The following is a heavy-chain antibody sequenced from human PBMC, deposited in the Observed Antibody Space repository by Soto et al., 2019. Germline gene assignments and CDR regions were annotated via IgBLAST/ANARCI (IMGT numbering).Heavy chain of an antibody. V-gene: IGHV4-59*01. CDR1: GVSFSSYY. CDR2: IHYSGST. Sequence: SETLSLTCTVSGVSFSSYYWSWIRQPPGKGLEWIGYIHYSGSTSYNPSLKSRVTISVDTSKNQFSLNLRSVTAADTAVYFCARAITMVRGKPPHEHLIYYWGQGALVTVSS. D-gene: IGHD3-10*01. J-gene: IGHJ4*02. CDR3: ARAITMVRGKPPHEHLIYY.